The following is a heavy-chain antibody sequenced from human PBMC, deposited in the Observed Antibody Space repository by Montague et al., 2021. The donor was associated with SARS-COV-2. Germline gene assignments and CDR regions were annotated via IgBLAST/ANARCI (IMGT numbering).Heavy chain of an antibody. CDR3: ARGLMSGSYYLGLDY. CDR1: GGSFSNKY. D-gene: IGHD1-26*01. CDR2: INHTGST. J-gene: IGHJ4*01. Sequence: SETLSLTCAVYGGSFSNKYWTWIRQPPGKGLEWIGEINHTGSTNYKPSLKSRVTISVDTSKNQFSLKVSSVTAADTAVYFCARGLMSGSYYLGLDYWGHGTLVTVSS. V-gene: IGHV4-34*01.